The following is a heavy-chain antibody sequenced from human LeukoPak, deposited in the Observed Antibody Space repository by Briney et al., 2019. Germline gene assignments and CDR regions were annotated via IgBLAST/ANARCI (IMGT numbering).Heavy chain of an antibody. V-gene: IGHV3-23*01. J-gene: IGHJ4*02. Sequence: GGSLRLSCAASGFTFNIYAMSWARQAPGKGLEWVSEISGSGRTTYYADSVKGRFTISRDNSKNTLYLQMNSLRAEDTAVYYCARDLGAIFGVVIKTVDYWGQGTLVTVSS. CDR3: ARDLGAIFGVVIKTVDY. CDR2: ISGSGRTT. D-gene: IGHD3-3*01. CDR1: GFTFNIYA.